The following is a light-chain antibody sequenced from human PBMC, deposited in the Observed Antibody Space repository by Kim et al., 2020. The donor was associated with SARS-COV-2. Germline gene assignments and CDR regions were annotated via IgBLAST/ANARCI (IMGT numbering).Light chain of an antibody. CDR2: SDS. J-gene: IGLJ3*02. Sequence: SYELTQPPSVSVAPGKTDRITCGGNNIGSKSVHWYQQKPGQAPVLVVYSDSDRPSGIPERFSGSNSGKTATLTISRVEAGDEADYYCQVWDSSSDHPVFGGGTQLTVL. CDR3: QVWDSSSDHPV. CDR1: NIGSKS. V-gene: IGLV3-21*04.